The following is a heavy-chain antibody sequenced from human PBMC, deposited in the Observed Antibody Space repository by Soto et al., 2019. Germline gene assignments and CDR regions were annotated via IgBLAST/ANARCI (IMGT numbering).Heavy chain of an antibody. V-gene: IGHV3-23*01. J-gene: IGHJ4*02. CDR2: ISGSGGST. CDR3: TLQLSGPD. CDR1: GFTFSSSA. Sequence: EVQLLESGGGLVQPGGSLRLSCAASGFTFSSSAMSWVRQAPGKGLEWVSTISGSGGSTYYADSVKGRFTVSRDNSKNTLYLQMNSLRAEDTALYYCTLQLSGPDWGQGTLVTVSS. D-gene: IGHD1-1*01.